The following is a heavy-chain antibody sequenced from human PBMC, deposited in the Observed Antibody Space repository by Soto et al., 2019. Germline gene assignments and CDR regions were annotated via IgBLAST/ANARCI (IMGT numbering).Heavy chain of an antibody. J-gene: IGHJ4*02. V-gene: IGHV1-69*19. CDR2: ISPMFGAA. Sequence: QVQLVQSGAEMKKPGSSVKVSCQSSGGTFNTYAMNWVRQAPGQGPEWMGDISPMFGAANYAPKFQGRVTITADESTGTSYMQLSSLTSEEKDIYFCEREVQVHTPAFVYWGQGTLVTVSS. CDR3: EREVQVHTPAFVY. CDR1: GGTFNTYA. D-gene: IGHD3-10*01.